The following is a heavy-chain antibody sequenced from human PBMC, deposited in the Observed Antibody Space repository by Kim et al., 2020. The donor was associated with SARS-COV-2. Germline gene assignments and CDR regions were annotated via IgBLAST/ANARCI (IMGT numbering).Heavy chain of an antibody. Sequence: GGSLRLSCTASGFTFSDNWMSWVRQGPGKGLEWLAKIKEDGSDKYYLNSVEGRFTISRDNAKNSLYLQMNSLRAEDTALYLCTRDRAYSLDYWGQGTLVTVSS. J-gene: IGHJ4*02. CDR2: IKEDGSDK. CDR1: GFTFSDNW. CDR3: TRDRAYSLDY. D-gene: IGHD2-15*01. V-gene: IGHV3-7*01.